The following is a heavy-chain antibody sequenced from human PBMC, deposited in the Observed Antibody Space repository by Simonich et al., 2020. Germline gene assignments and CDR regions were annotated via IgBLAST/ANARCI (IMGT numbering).Heavy chain of an antibody. D-gene: IGHD1-1*01. CDR3: ARGKGWKNAFDI. CDR2: INHSGSP. Sequence: QVQLQQWGAGLLKPSETLSLTCAVYGGSFSGYYWSGIRQPPGKGREWSGEINHSGSPNYNPPLKSRVTISVDTSKNQFSLKLSSVTAADTAVYYCARGKGWKNAFDIWGQGTMVTVSS. CDR1: GGSFSGYY. V-gene: IGHV4-34*01. J-gene: IGHJ3*02.